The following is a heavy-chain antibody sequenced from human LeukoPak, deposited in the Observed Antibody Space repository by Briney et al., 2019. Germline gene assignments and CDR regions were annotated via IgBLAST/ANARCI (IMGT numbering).Heavy chain of an antibody. CDR1: GGSISSYY. Sequence: PSETLSLTCTVSGGSISSYYWSWIRQPPGKGLERIGYIYYSGSTNYNPSLKSRVTISVDTSKNQFSLKLSSVTAADTAVYYCARDRLLGAFDIWGQGTMVTVSS. D-gene: IGHD3-10*01. CDR3: ARDRLLGAFDI. V-gene: IGHV4-59*01. CDR2: IYYSGST. J-gene: IGHJ3*02.